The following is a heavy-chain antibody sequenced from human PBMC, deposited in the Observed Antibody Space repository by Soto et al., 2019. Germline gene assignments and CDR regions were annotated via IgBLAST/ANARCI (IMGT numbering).Heavy chain of an antibody. Sequence: PGGSLRLSCAASGSTFSSYSMNWVRQAPGKGLEWVSSISSSSSYIYYADSVKGRFTISRDNAKNSLYLQMNSLRAEDTAVYYCARDSPGGIAARNGMDVWGQGTTVTVSS. D-gene: IGHD6-6*01. V-gene: IGHV3-21*01. CDR2: ISSSSSYI. CDR3: ARDSPGGIAARNGMDV. J-gene: IGHJ6*02. CDR1: GSTFSSYS.